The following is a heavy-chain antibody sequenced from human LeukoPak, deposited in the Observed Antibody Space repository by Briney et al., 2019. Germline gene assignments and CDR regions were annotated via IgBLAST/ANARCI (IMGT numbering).Heavy chain of an antibody. V-gene: IGHV3-7*01. CDR1: GFTFSSYY. CDR2: IKDDGSED. Sequence: GGSLRLSCAASGFTFSSYYMTWVRQAPGKGLEWVATIKDDGSEDYYLDPVKGRFTISRDNAKSSMWLQMNSLRAEDTAVYYCAELGITMIGGVWGKGTTVTISS. CDR3: AELGITMIGGV. D-gene: IGHD3-10*02. J-gene: IGHJ6*04.